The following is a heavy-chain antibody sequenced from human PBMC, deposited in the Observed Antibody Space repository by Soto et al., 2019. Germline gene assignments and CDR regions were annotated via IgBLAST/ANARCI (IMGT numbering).Heavy chain of an antibody. Sequence: QVQLVESGGGVVQPGRSLRLSCAASGFTFNFYAMHWVRQAPGKGLEWVAVISYDGSDKYYADSVKGRFTISRDNSKNTLNLQMNSRRADDTAVYYCAKGLGELSPESYDYWGQGTLITVSS. CDR2: ISYDGSDK. J-gene: IGHJ4*02. CDR3: AKGLGELSPESYDY. D-gene: IGHD3-16*02. CDR1: GFTFNFYA. V-gene: IGHV3-30*18.